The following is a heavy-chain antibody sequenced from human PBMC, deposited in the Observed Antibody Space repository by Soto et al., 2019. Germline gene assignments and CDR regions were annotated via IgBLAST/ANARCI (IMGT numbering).Heavy chain of an antibody. D-gene: IGHD6-13*01. V-gene: IGHV1-46*01. Sequence: GASVKVSCKASGYTFTSYYMHWVRQAPGQGLEWLGIINPSGGSTSYAQKFRGRVTTTRDTSTSTVYMELSSLRSEDTAVYYCARDRGHSSSWDYFDYWGLGTLVTVSS. CDR2: INPSGGST. CDR3: ARDRGHSSSWDYFDY. CDR1: GYTFTSYY. J-gene: IGHJ4*02.